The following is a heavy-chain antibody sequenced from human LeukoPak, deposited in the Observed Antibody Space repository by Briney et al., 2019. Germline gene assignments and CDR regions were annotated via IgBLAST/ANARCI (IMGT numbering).Heavy chain of an antibody. CDR3: AKVSDSTGYSYEY. Sequence: GGSLRLSCATSGFTLSEHYVDWVRQGPGKGLEWVGRSRNKAKSYTTEYAASAKGRFPISRDDSQNSVYLQMNSLRSEDTAVYSCAKVSDSTGYSYEYWGQGTLVTVSS. CDR1: GFTLSEHY. V-gene: IGHV3-72*01. D-gene: IGHD3-22*01. J-gene: IGHJ4*02. CDR2: SRNKAKSYTT.